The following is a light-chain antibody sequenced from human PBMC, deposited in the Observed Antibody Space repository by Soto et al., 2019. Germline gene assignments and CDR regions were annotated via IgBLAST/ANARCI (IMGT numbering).Light chain of an antibody. V-gene: IGKV4-1*01. CDR3: QQYYTAPWT. CDR2: WAS. J-gene: IGKJ1*01. CDR1: QSVLYSSNNKNS. Sequence: DIVMTQSPDSLAVSLGERATINCKSSQSVLYSSNNKNSVAWYQQKPGQPPQLLIYWASTRESGVPDRFSGSGSGTDFTLTISSLQAEDVAVYYCQQYYTAPWTFGQGTKVDIK.